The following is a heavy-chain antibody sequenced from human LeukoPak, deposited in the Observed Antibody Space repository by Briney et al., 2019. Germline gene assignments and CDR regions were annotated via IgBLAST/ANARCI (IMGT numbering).Heavy chain of an antibody. CDR2: MNPNSGNT. Sequence: GASVKVSCKASGYTFTSYDINWVRQATGQGLEWMGWMNPNSGNTGYAQKFQGRVTITRNTSISTAYMELSSLRSEDTAVYYCARNRNPFSAAYYGGNSVVGWYFDYWGQGTLVTVSS. J-gene: IGHJ4*02. V-gene: IGHV1-8*03. CDR1: GYTFTSYD. CDR3: ARNRNPFSAAYYGGNSVVGWYFDY. D-gene: IGHD4-23*01.